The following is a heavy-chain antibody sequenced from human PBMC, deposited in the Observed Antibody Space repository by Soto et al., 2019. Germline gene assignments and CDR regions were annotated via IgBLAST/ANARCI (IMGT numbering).Heavy chain of an antibody. Sequence: EVQLVESGGGLVKPGGSLRLSCAASGFTFSSYSMNWVRQAPGKGLEWVSSISSSSTYIYYADSVKGRFTISRDNAKKSLYLQMNSLRAEDTAVYLCTRYSDCSSTSCYFDYWGKGTLVTVSS. CDR1: GFTFSSYS. J-gene: IGHJ4*02. CDR3: TRYSDCSSTSCYFDY. D-gene: IGHD2-2*01. CDR2: ISSSSTYI. V-gene: IGHV3-21*01.